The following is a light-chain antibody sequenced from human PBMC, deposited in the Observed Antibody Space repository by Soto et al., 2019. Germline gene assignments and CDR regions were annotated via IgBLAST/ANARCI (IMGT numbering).Light chain of an antibody. J-gene: IGKJ1*01. Sequence: EIVMTQSPATLSVSPGERAALSFRASQSVSSNLAWYQQKPGQAPRLLIHGASSRATGIPDRFSGSGSGTDFTLTISRLEPEDFAVYYCQQYGSSWRFGQGTKVDIK. V-gene: IGKV3-20*01. CDR3: QQYGSSWR. CDR2: GAS. CDR1: QSVSSN.